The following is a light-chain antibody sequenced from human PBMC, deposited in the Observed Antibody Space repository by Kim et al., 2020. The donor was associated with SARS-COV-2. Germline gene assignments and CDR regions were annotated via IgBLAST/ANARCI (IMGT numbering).Light chain of an antibody. V-gene: IGKV1-13*01. CDR3: HQYNNYRPP. Sequence: GERVTIPSSASHPVSSSVFCCYQKTANQPPRLIYDASPMATGVPSSFSGGGSGTEFSITTSSLQPADVSAFYCHQYNNYRPPFGQGTRVDIK. CDR1: HPVSSS. J-gene: IGKJ5*01. CDR2: DAS.